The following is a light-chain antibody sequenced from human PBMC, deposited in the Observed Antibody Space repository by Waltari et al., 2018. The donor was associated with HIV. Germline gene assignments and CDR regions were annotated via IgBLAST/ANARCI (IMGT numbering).Light chain of an antibody. J-gene: IGLJ2*01. Sequence: SYELTQPTSPSVSPGKTASIPCSGDKLGDTYASWYQQKPGQSPVLVIHQNSKRPSGIPERFSGSNSGDTATLTISGTQAVDEADYYCQAWDSSSAVVFGGGTKLTVL. CDR2: QNS. CDR3: QAWDSSSAVV. V-gene: IGLV3-1*01. CDR1: KLGDTY.